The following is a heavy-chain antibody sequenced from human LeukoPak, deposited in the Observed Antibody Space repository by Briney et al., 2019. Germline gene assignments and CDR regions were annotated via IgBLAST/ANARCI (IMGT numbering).Heavy chain of an antibody. J-gene: IGHJ4*02. V-gene: IGHV4-34*01. Sequence: SETLSLTCAVYGGSFSGYYWSWIRQPPGKGLEWIGEINHSGSTNYNPSLKCRVTISVDTSKNQFSLKLSSVTAADTAVYYCARGILYSYGPIYFDYWGQGTLVTVSS. CDR3: ARGILYSYGPIYFDY. CDR2: INHSGST. CDR1: GGSFSGYY. D-gene: IGHD5-18*01.